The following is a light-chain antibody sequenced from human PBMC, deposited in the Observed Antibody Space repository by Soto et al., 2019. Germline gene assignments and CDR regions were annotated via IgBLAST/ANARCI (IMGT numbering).Light chain of an antibody. J-gene: IGLJ3*02. V-gene: IGLV1-47*01. Sequence: QSMLTQPPSASGTPGQRVTISCSGSSSNIGSNYVYWYRQLPGTATNVLIYRNDERPSGVPDRFSGSKSGSSASLAISGLRSEDEADYYCSAWDDSLSGPVFGRGTKLTVL. CDR2: RND. CDR3: SAWDDSLSGPV. CDR1: SSNIGSNY.